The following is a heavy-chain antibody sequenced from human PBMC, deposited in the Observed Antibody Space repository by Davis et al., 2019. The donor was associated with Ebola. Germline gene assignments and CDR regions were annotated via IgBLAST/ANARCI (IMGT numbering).Heavy chain of an antibody. Sequence: PSETLSLTCAVYGKSFRDYYWSWIRQPPGKGLEWIGEINHRGRTYQNPSLKSRVTISADTSKHPFALKLRSVTAADTAVYYCVRFGYGAYWGQGTLVTVSS. CDR3: VRFGYGAY. CDR1: GKSFRDYY. D-gene: IGHD3-22*01. J-gene: IGHJ4*02. CDR2: INHRGRT. V-gene: IGHV4-34*01.